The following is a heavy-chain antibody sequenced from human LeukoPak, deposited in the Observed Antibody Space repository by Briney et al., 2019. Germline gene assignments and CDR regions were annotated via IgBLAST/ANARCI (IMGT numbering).Heavy chain of an antibody. CDR3: ASGPPDYCGMDV. CDR1: GGSITSYY. Sequence: SETLSLTCTVSGGSITSYYWSWIRQPPGKGLEWIGYIYYSGSTNYNPSLKSRVTISVDTSKNQFSLKLSSATAADTAVYYCASGPPDYCGMDVWGQGTTVTVSS. CDR2: IYYSGST. J-gene: IGHJ6*02. V-gene: IGHV4-59*08.